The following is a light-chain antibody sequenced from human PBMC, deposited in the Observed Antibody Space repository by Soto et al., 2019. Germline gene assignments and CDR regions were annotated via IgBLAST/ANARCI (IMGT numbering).Light chain of an antibody. J-gene: IGKJ5*01. CDR2: KTS. V-gene: IGKV1-5*03. Sequence: EIKLTQSPSTLSASIGDRVTLTCMASQSISSWVAWYQQKPGKGPKLLIYKTSDLESGVPSRFSGSGSGTEFTLSISSLQPEDFATYYCQQGYSTTPITFGQGTRLEIK. CDR3: QQGYSTTPIT. CDR1: QSISSW.